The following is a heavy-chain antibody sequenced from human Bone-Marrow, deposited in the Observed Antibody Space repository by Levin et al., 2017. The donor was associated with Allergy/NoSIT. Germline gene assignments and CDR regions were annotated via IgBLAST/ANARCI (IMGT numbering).Heavy chain of an antibody. D-gene: IGHD3-10*01. J-gene: IGHJ5*02. CDR2: ISGSGGST. CDR3: AKRGTVGYYGSGSYSGWFDP. CDR1: GFTFSSYA. V-gene: IGHV3-23*01. Sequence: GESLKISCAASGFTFSSYAMSWVRQAPGKGLEWVSAISGSGGSTYYADSVKGRFTISRDNSKNTLYLQMNSLRAEDTAVYYCAKRGTVGYYGSGSYSGWFDPWGQGTLVTVSS.